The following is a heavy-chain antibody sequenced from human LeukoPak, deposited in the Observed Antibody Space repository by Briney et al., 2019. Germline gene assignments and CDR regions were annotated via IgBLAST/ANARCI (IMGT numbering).Heavy chain of an antibody. CDR2: IYYSGST. CDR3: TRALPLMDV. Sequence: PSETLSLTCTVSGGSISSYYWSWIRQPPGKGLEWIGYIYYSGSTNYNPSLKSRVTISVDTSKNQFSLKLSSVTAADTAVYYCTRALPLMDVWGQGTTVTVSS. CDR1: GGSISSYY. J-gene: IGHJ6*02. V-gene: IGHV4-59*01.